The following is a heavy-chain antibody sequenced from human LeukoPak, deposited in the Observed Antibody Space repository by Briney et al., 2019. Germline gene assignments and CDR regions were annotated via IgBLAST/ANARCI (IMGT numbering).Heavy chain of an antibody. D-gene: IGHD1-1*01. CDR1: GFTFSSYG. J-gene: IGHJ4*02. CDR3: ARDRWNDGRRYFDY. V-gene: IGHV3-23*01. Sequence: GGSLRLSCAASGFTFSSYGMSWVRQAPGKGLEWVSAISGSGGSTYYADSVKGRFTISRDNSKNTLYLQMNSLRAEDTAVYYCARDRWNDGRRYFDYWGQGTLVTVSS. CDR2: ISGSGGST.